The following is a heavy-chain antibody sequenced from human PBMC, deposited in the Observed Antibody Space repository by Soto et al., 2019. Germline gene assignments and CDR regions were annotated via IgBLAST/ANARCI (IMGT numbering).Heavy chain of an antibody. CDR1: GFTFSTYA. CDR3: TRVEEVAGPYYFDY. CDR2: ISYDGSDE. D-gene: IGHD6-19*01. Sequence: GGSLRLSCAASGFTFSTYAMHWVRQAPGKGLEWLAVISYDGSDEYFADSVKGRFTISRDNSKNTLYLQMNSLGTEDTAVYYCTRVEEVAGPYYFDYWGRGTLVTVSS. J-gene: IGHJ4*02. V-gene: IGHV3-30-3*01.